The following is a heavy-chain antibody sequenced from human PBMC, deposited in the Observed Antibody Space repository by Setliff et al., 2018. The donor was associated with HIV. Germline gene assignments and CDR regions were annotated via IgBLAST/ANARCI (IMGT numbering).Heavy chain of an antibody. V-gene: IGHV1-8*01. Sequence: GASVKVSCKAFGYTSTSYDINWVRQATGQGLEWMGWMNPDSGNTGSAQNFQGRLTITWNTSISTAYMELGSLGFDDTAVYFCARTRSGGSSVYYYYYMDVWGQGTAVTVSS. J-gene: IGHJ6*03. D-gene: IGHD2-15*01. CDR2: MNPDSGNT. CDR1: GYTSTSYD. CDR3: ARTRSGGSSVYYYYYMDV.